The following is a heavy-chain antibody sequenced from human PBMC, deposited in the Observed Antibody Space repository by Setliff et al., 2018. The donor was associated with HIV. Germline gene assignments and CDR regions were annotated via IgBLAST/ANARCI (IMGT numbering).Heavy chain of an antibody. V-gene: IGHV4-34*01. CDR1: GGSFSGYY. Sequence: SETLSLTCAVYGGSFSGYYWSWIRQPPGKGLEWIGEINHSGSTNYNPSLKSRVTISIDTSNNQFSLNLNSLTAADTAVYYCARHPQYSGYDRPVWGQGTLVTVSS. J-gene: IGHJ4*02. CDR2: INHSGST. D-gene: IGHD5-12*01. CDR3: ARHPQYSGYDRPV.